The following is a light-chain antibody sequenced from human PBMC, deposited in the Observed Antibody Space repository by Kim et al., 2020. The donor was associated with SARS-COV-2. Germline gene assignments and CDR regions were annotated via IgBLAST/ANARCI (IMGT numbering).Light chain of an antibody. CDR1: QGVGIG. J-gene: IGKJ1*01. V-gene: IGKV1-5*03. CDR3: QQYYSYSA. CDR2: AAC. Sequence: CVCVGGGVTMGGRAGQGVGIGWAWDWQKPGGGRRLRIHAACGLQSGVPSGFSGSGSGTEFTLTISSLQPDDFATYFCQQYYSYSAFGQGTKVDIK.